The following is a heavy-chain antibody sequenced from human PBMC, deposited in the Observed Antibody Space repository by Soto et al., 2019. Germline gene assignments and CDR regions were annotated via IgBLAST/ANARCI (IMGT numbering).Heavy chain of an antibody. CDR1: GYTFTSYG. CDR3: ARDTVIVVVPAAIQYYYYYYGMDV. V-gene: IGHV1-18*04. D-gene: IGHD2-2*02. J-gene: IGHJ6*02. CDR2: ISASNGNT. Sequence: ASVKVPCKASGYTFTSYGITWVRQAPGQGLEWMGWISASNGNTNYAQKLQGRVTMTTDTSTSTAYMELRSLRSDDTAVYYCARDTVIVVVPAAIQYYYYYYGMDVWGQGTTVTVSS.